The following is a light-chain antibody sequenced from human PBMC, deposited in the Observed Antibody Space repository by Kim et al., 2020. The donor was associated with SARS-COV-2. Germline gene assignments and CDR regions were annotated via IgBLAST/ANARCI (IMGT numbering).Light chain of an antibody. V-gene: IGKV3-11*01. CDR3: QQRSNWPIT. J-gene: IGKJ5*01. CDR1: QSVSSY. CDR2: EAS. Sequence: LPPGKTATPSCRASQSVSSYLSWYQQKPGQAPRLLNYEASNGATGIPARFSGSGSRKDITLTSSSLEPEDFAVYYWQQRSNWPITFGQGTRLEIK.